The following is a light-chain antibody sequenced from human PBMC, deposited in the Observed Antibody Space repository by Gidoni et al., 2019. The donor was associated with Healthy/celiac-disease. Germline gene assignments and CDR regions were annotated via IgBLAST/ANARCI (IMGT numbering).Light chain of an antibody. Sequence: EIVLTQSPATLSLSPGERATLSCRASQSVSSYLAWYQQKPGQAPRLLIYDASNRATGIPARFSGSGSGTDFTLTISSLEPEDFAVYYCQQRSNWPFTFXPXTKADIK. CDR1: QSVSSY. V-gene: IGKV3-11*01. CDR2: DAS. CDR3: QQRSNWPFT. J-gene: IGKJ3*01.